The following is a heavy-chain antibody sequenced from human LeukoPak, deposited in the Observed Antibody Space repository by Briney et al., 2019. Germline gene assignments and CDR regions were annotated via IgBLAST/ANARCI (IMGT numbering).Heavy chain of an antibody. D-gene: IGHD1-26*01. CDR1: GFTFSNYA. J-gene: IGHJ3*02. V-gene: IGHV3-23*01. CDR3: AKVVDI. CDR2: FSGGGGGT. Sequence: GGSLTLSCAASGFTFSNYAMTWLRQAPGVGLEWISTFSGGGGGTYYAESVKGRFTISRDNSKNTLYLQVNSLRAEDTAVYYCAKVVDIWGQGTMVTVSS.